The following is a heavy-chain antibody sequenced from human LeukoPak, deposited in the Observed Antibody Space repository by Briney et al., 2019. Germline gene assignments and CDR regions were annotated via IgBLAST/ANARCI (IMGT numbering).Heavy chain of an antibody. D-gene: IGHD4-17*01. CDR3: ARGLYGDYEEP. Sequence: ASVKVSCKAFGYTFTSNYMHWVRQAPGQGPEWMGVISPSGGSTTYAQKFQGRVTLTRDMSTSTDYLELSSLRSEDTAVYYYARGLYGDYEEPWGQGTLVTVSS. CDR2: ISPSGGST. J-gene: IGHJ5*02. V-gene: IGHV1-46*01. CDR1: GYTFTSNY.